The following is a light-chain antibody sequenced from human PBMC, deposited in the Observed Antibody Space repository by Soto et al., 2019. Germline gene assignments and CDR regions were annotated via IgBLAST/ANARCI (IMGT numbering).Light chain of an antibody. Sequence: QSVLTQPPSVSAAPGQKVTISSSGSSSNIANNYVSWYQQLPGTAPKLLIYDNDKRPSGIPDRFSGSKSGTSATLGITGLQTGDEADYYCGTWDSSLSAVVFGGGTKLTVL. J-gene: IGLJ2*01. CDR1: SSNIANNY. CDR3: GTWDSSLSAVV. CDR2: DND. V-gene: IGLV1-51*01.